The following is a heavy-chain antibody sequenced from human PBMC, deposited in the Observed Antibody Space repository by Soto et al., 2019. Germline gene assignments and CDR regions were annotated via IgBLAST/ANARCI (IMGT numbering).Heavy chain of an antibody. J-gene: IGHJ4*02. D-gene: IGHD2-2*01. CDR2: IYYSGST. Sequence: SETLSLTCTVSGGYISSGGYYWSWIRQHPGKGLEWIGYIYYSGSTYYNPSLKSRVTISVDTSKNQFSLKLSSVTAADTAVYYCASLVVPAAMVDYWGQGTLVTVSS. CDR3: ASLVVPAAMVDY. V-gene: IGHV4-31*03. CDR1: GGYISSGGYY.